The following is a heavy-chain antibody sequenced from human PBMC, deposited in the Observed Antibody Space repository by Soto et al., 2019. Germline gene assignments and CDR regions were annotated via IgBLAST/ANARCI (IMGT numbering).Heavy chain of an antibody. J-gene: IGHJ3*02. CDR1: GFTFSSYG. Sequence: GGSLRLSCAASGFTFSSYGMHWVRQAPGKGLEWVAVISYDGSNRYYADSVKGRFTISRDNSKNTLYLQMNSLRAEDTAVYYCAKDLGLTMIVVVREHAFDIWGQGTMVTVSS. CDR3: AKDLGLTMIVVVREHAFDI. CDR2: ISYDGSNR. D-gene: IGHD3-22*01. V-gene: IGHV3-30*18.